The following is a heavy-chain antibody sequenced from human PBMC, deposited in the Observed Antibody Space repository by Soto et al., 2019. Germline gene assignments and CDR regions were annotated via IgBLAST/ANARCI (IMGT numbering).Heavy chain of an antibody. Sequence: EVQLLESGGGLAQPGGSLRLSCAASGFTFSSYAMSWVRQAPGKGLEWVSAISVSGGSTYYADSVKGRFTISKDNAKNTLYLQMISLTAEDTAVYFCAKDLAGIAAAGSSFDYWGQGTLVTVSS. D-gene: IGHD6-13*01. CDR2: ISVSGGST. V-gene: IGHV3-23*01. CDR1: GFTFSSYA. J-gene: IGHJ4*02. CDR3: AKDLAGIAAAGSSFDY.